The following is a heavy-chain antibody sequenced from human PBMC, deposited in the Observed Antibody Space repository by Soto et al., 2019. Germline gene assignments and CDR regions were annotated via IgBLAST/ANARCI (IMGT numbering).Heavy chain of an antibody. V-gene: IGHV1-3*01. D-gene: IGHD4-17*01. CDR2: INAGNGNT. CDR1: GYTFTSYA. CDR3: ARSALGYGDYPRDAFDI. Sequence: ASVKVSCKASGYTFTSYAMHWVRQAPGQRLEWMGWINAGNGNTKYSQKFQGRVTITRDTSASTAYMELSSLRSEDTAVYYCARSALGYGDYPRDAFDIWGQGTMVTVSS. J-gene: IGHJ3*02.